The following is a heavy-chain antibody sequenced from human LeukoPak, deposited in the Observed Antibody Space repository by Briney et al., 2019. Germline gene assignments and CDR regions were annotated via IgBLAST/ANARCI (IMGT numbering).Heavy chain of an antibody. Sequence: PGGSLRLSCAASGFTFSSYGMHWVRQAPGKGLEWVAVISYDGSSKYYADSVKGRFTISRDNSKNTLYLQMNSLRAEDTAVYYCAKILGYCSGGSCLFDYWGQGTLVTVSS. D-gene: IGHD2-15*01. V-gene: IGHV3-30*18. CDR3: AKILGYCSGGSCLFDY. CDR1: GFTFSSYG. J-gene: IGHJ4*02. CDR2: ISYDGSSK.